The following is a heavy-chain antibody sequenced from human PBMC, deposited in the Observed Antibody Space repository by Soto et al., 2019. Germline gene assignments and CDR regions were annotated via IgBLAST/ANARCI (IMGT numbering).Heavy chain of an antibody. V-gene: IGHV1-69*13. CDR1: GGTFSSYA. Sequence: SVKVSCKASGGTFSSYAISWVRPAPGQGIEWMGGIIAIFGTANYAQKFQGRVAITADESTSTACMELSSLRSEDTAVYYCPSSSALSFDWLPHDESGGYSPGMDVWG. D-gene: IGHD3-9*01. CDR3: PSSSALSFDWLPHDESGGYSPGMDV. J-gene: IGHJ6*02. CDR2: IIAIFGTA.